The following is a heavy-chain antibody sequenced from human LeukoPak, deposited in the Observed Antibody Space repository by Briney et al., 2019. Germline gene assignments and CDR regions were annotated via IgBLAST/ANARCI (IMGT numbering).Heavy chain of an antibody. CDR2: IKQDGSEK. Sequence: GSLRLSCAASGFTFSSYWMSWVRQAPGKGLEWVANIKQDGSEKYYVDSVKGRFTISRDNAKNSLYLQMNSLRAEDTAVYYCARDGGIAAAGGFDYWGQGTLVTVSS. V-gene: IGHV3-7*04. D-gene: IGHD6-13*01. CDR1: GFTFSSYW. J-gene: IGHJ4*02. CDR3: ARDGGIAAAGGFDY.